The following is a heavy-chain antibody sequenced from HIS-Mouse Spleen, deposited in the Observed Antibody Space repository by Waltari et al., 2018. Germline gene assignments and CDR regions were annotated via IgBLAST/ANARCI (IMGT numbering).Heavy chain of an antibody. Sequence: QLQLQESGPGLVKPSETLSLTCTVSGGSISSSSYYWGWIRQPPGKGLEWIGSLYYRGSTYSSPSLKSRVTISVDTSQNQYSLKLSSVTAADTAVYYCAREIPYSSSWYDWYFDLWGRGTLVTVSS. CDR1: GGSISSSSYY. CDR2: LYYRGST. J-gene: IGHJ2*01. CDR3: AREIPYSSSWYDWYFDL. D-gene: IGHD6-13*01. V-gene: IGHV4-39*07.